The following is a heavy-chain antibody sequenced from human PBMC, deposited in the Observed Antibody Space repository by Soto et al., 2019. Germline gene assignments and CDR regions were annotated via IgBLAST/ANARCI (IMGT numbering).Heavy chain of an antibody. V-gene: IGHV1-8*02. CDR3: AIVLYSNTWYYAFDS. Sequence: QVQLVQSGAEVKKPGASVKVSCKASGYTFTSYDINWVRQATGQGLEWMGWMNPNSGNTGHAQKFQGRVTMTRNTSISTVYMELSSLISEDTAVYYCAIVLYSNTWYYAFDSWGQGSLVTVSS. CDR1: GYTFTSYD. D-gene: IGHD2-2*01. J-gene: IGHJ4*02. CDR2: MNPNSGNT.